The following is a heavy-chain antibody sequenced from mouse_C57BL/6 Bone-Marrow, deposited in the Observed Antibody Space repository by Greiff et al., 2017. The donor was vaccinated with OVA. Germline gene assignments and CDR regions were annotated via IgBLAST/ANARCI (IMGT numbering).Heavy chain of an antibody. D-gene: IGHD1-1*01. V-gene: IGHV15-2*01. Sequence: QVQLQQSGSELRSPGSSVKLSCKDFDSEVFPIAYMSWVRQKPGHGFEWIGGILPSIGRTIYGEKFEDKATLDADTLSNTAYLELNSLTSEDSTIYYCARRSWDYGTLYAMDYWGQGTSVTVSS. J-gene: IGHJ4*01. CDR3: ARRSWDYGTLYAMDY. CDR1: DSEVFPIAY. CDR2: ILPSIGRT.